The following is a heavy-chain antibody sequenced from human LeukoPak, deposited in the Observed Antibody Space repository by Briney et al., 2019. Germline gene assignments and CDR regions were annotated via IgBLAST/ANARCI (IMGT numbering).Heavy chain of an antibody. CDR3: ARGIGGWPPFDY. D-gene: IGHD5-12*01. CDR2: IYYSGST. Sequence: SETLSLTCTASGGSISSYYWSWIRQPPGKGLEWIGYIYYSGSTNYNPSLKSRVTISVDTSKNQFSLKLSSVTAADTAVYYCARGIGGWPPFDYWGQGTLVTVSS. CDR1: GGSISSYY. V-gene: IGHV4-59*01. J-gene: IGHJ4*02.